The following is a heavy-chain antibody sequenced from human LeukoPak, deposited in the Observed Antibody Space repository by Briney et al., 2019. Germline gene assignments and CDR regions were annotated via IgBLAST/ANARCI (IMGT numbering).Heavy chain of an antibody. J-gene: IGHJ4*02. D-gene: IGHD6-6*01. CDR1: GYSISSGYY. CDR2: IYHSGRT. Sequence: SETLSLTCTVSGYSISSGYYWGWIRQPPGKGLEWIGSIYHSGRTFYNPSLKSRVTISVDTSKNQFSLKLSSVTAADTAVYYCARDGVLGIAARSWFDFWGQGTLVTVSS. V-gene: IGHV4-38-2*02. CDR3: ARDGVLGIAARSWFDF.